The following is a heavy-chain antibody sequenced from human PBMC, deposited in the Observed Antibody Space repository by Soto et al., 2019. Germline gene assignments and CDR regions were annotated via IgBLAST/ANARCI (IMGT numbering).Heavy chain of an antibody. V-gene: IGHV4-31*03. CDR3: ARGPSGYDRADYYYYYGMDV. D-gene: IGHD5-12*01. Sequence: TVSGGSISSGGYYWSWIRQHPGKGLEWIGYIYYSGSTYYNPSLKSRVTISVDTSKNQFSLKLSSVTAADTAVYYCARGPSGYDRADYYYYYGMDVWGQGTTVTVSS. CDR2: IYYSGST. J-gene: IGHJ6*02. CDR1: GGSISSGGYY.